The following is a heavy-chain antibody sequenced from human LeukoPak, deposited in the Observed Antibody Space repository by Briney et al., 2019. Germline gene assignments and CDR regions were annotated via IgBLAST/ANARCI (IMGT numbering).Heavy chain of an antibody. J-gene: IGHJ4*02. V-gene: IGHV4-34*01. CDR1: GGSFSGYY. CDR2: INHSGST. CDR3: ARARQGGGGWYQGIARFDY. Sequence: SETLSLTCAVYGGSFSGYYWSWIRQPPGKGLEWIGEINHSGSTNYNPSLKSRVTISVDTSKNQFSLKLSSVTAADTAVYYCARARQGGGGWYQGIARFDYWGQGTLVTVSS. D-gene: IGHD6-19*01.